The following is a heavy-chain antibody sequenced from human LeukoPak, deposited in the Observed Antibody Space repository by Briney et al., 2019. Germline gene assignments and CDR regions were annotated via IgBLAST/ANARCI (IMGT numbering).Heavy chain of an antibody. J-gene: IGHJ5*02. V-gene: IGHV3-30*14. CDR3: ARGGHILGVAAQNP. D-gene: IGHD2-21*02. CDR1: GFLFSSYC. CDR2: ISYDGSDN. Sequence: GKSLRLSCAASGFLFSSYCFHWVRQAPGKGLEWVAAISYDGSDNYYAESVKGRFTISRDNSKDTLYLQMNSLRTEDTAVYYCARGGHILGVAAQNPWGQGPLVAVSS.